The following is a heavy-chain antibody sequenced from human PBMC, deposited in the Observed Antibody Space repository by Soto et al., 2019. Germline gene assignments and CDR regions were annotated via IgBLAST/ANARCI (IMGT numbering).Heavy chain of an antibody. CDR2: IIPIPGTA. D-gene: IGHD2-2*01. CDR3: ARSQGSSTSLEIYYYYYYGMDV. J-gene: IGHJ6*01. V-gene: IGHV1-69*01. CDR1: GGTFGSYA. Sequence: QVQLVQSGAEVKKPGSSVKVSCKASGGTFGSYAISWVRQAPGQGLEWMGGIIPIPGTANYAQKFQGRVTIAADESTSTAYMELSSLRAEDTAVYYCARSQGSSTSLEIYYYYYYGMDVW.